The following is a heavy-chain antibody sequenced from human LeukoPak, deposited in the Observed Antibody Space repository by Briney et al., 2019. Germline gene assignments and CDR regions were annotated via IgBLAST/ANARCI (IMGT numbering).Heavy chain of an antibody. CDR3: ARDLGTITFDP. Sequence: GSLRLSCAASGFTFSDYYMSWIRQPPGKGLEWIGSIYYSGSTYYNPSLKSRVTISVDTSKNQFSLKLSSVTAADTAVYYCARDLGTITFDPWGQGTLVTVSS. J-gene: IGHJ5*02. D-gene: IGHD3-9*01. V-gene: IGHV4-38-2*02. CDR1: GFTFSDYY. CDR2: IYYSGST.